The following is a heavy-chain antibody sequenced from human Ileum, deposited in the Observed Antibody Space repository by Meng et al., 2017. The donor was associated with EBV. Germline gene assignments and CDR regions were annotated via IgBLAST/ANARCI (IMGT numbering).Heavy chain of an antibody. J-gene: IGHJ4*02. D-gene: IGHD6-19*01. V-gene: IGHV4-39*01. CDR3: ARGYSSGWYCFDY. Sequence: QGAGPGRGKPSATLSVTCPVSGVPIDRSGYNWGWIRQPPGKGLEWMGNIYYSGTTYYNPSLKSRVTISVDTSKNQFSLKLSSVTAADTAVYYCARGYSSGWYCFDYWGQGTLVTVSS. CDR2: IYYSGTT. CDR1: GVPIDRSGYN.